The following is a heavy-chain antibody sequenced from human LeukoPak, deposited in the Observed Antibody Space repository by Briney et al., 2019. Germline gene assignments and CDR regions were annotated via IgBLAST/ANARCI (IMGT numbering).Heavy chain of an antibody. Sequence: SEALSLTCTVSGGSLSRYYWSWIRQPPGKGLEWIGYIWYSGSTNYNPSLKSRVTIILDTSKNQFSLKLSSVTAADTAVYYCARLGGTTLRPYNWFDPWGQGTLVTVSS. CDR3: ARLGGTTLRPYNWFDP. D-gene: IGHD2-15*01. J-gene: IGHJ5*02. CDR1: GGSLSRYY. V-gene: IGHV4-59*08. CDR2: IWYSGST.